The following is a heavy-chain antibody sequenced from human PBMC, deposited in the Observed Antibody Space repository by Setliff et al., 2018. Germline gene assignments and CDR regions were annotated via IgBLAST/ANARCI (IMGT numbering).Heavy chain of an antibody. CDR2: SIPMYRTT. V-gene: IGHV1-69*05. CDR3: ASTGTHSTNAFDI. J-gene: IGHJ3*02. D-gene: IGHD2-8*02. CDR1: EGAFSRYA. Sequence: SVKVSCKASEGAFSRYAISWVRQAPGQGLEWMGGSIPMYRTTKYSQEFQGRVTITRDTSANTVYMELSSLRSEDMAVYYCASTGTHSTNAFDIWGQGTMVTVSS.